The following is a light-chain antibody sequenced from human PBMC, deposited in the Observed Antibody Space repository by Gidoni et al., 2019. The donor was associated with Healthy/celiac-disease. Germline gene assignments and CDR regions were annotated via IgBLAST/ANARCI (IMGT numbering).Light chain of an antibody. J-gene: IGKJ1*01. CDR1: QSISSW. V-gene: IGKV1-5*03. CDR2: KAS. Sequence: DIQMTQSPSTLSASVGDRVTITCRASQSISSWLAWYQQKPGKAPKLLIYKASSLESGVPSRFSGSGSGTEFTLTISSLQPDDFATYYCQQYNSXWWTFGQGTKVEXK. CDR3: QQYNSXWWT.